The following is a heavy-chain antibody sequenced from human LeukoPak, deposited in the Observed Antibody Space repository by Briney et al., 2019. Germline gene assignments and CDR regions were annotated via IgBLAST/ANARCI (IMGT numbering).Heavy chain of an antibody. CDR3: AKVRYGSGSYLDAFDI. D-gene: IGHD3-10*01. J-gene: IGHJ3*02. V-gene: IGHV3-23*01. CDR2: ISGSGGST. CDR1: GFNFNTYW. Sequence: GGSLSLSCAASGFNFNTYWMTWVRQAPGKGLEWVSAISGSGGSTYYADSVKGRFTISRDNSKNTLYLQMNSLRAEDTAVYYCAKVRYGSGSYLDAFDIWGQGTMVTVSS.